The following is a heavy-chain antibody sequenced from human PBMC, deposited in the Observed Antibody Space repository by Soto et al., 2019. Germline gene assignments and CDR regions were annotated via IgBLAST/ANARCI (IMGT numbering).Heavy chain of an antibody. CDR3: ARGRRGSSRSGFDY. V-gene: IGHV1-18*04. CDR1: GYTFTSYG. CDR2: ISAYNGNT. Sequence: ASVKVSCKASGYTFTSYGISWVRQAPGQGLEWTGWISAYNGNTNYAQKLQGRVTMTTDTSTSTVYMELRSLRSDDTAVYYCARGRRGSSRSGFDYRGQGTLVTVSS. D-gene: IGHD6-6*01. J-gene: IGHJ4*02.